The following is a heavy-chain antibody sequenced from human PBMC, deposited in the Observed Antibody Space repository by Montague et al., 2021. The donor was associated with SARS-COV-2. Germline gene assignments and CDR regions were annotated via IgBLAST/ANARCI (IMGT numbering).Heavy chain of an antibody. Sequence: TLSLTCTVSGGSISSGGYYWSWIRQQPGKGLEWIGYIYYSGSTXYNPSLKSRVTISVDTSKNQFSLKLSSVTAADTAVYYCARATRSIVVLNWFDPWGQGTLVTVSS. J-gene: IGHJ5*02. CDR2: IYYSGST. CDR3: ARATRSIVVLNWFDP. D-gene: IGHD3-22*01. V-gene: IGHV4-31*03. CDR1: GGSISSGGYY.